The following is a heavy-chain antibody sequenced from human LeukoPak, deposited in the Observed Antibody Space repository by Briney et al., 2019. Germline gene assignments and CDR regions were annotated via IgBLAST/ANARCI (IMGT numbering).Heavy chain of an antibody. J-gene: IGHJ4*02. CDR1: GFTFSSYA. Sequence: TGGSLRLSCAASGFTFSSYAMSWVRQAPGKGLEWVSAISGSGGSTYYADSVKRRFTISRDNSKNMLYLQMNSLRAEDTAVYYCVVYFDWLFGIDYWGQGTLVTVSS. V-gene: IGHV3-23*01. CDR3: VVYFDWLFGIDY. D-gene: IGHD3-9*01. CDR2: ISGSGGST.